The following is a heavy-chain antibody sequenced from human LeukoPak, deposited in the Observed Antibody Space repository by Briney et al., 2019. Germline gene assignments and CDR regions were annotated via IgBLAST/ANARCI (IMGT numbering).Heavy chain of an antibody. D-gene: IGHD1-1*01. V-gene: IGHV3-7*01. CDR1: GFTFSSSW. CDR2: IIQDGSAK. J-gene: IGHJ4*02. Sequence: GGSLRLSCAASGFTFSSSWMSWVRQAPGMRLEWVANIIQDGSAKYYVDSVKGRFTISRDNAKNSLYLQMNSLRAEDTAVYFCAKDKDPWKSTSISDFDYWGQGSLVTVSS. CDR3: AKDKDPWKSTSISDFDY.